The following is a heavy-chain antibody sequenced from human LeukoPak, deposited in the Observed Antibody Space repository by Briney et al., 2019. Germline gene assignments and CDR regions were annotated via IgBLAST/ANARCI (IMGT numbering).Heavy chain of an antibody. CDR3: ARVFTGDDAFDI. Sequence: ASVKVSCKTSGYTFTNYDVNWVRQATGQGLEWMGWMNPNSGNTGYAQKFQGRVTMTRNTSISTAYMELSSLRSEDTAVYYCARVFTGDDAFDIWGQGTMVTVSS. CDR2: MNPNSGNT. J-gene: IGHJ3*02. V-gene: IGHV1-8*01. D-gene: IGHD3-16*01. CDR1: GYTFTNYD.